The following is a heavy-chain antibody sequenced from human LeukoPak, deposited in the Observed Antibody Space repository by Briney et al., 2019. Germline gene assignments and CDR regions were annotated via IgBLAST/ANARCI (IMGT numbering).Heavy chain of an antibody. CDR2: ISYDGSNK. J-gene: IGHJ3*02. D-gene: IGHD2-2*01. CDR3: ARDPPTSAFDI. CDR1: GFTFSSYA. Sequence: GGSLRLSCAASGFTFSSYAMHWVRQAPGKGLEWVAVISYDGSNKYYADSVKGRFTISRDNAKNSLYLQMNSLRAEDTAVYYCARDPPTSAFDIWGQGTMVTVSS. V-gene: IGHV3-30-3*01.